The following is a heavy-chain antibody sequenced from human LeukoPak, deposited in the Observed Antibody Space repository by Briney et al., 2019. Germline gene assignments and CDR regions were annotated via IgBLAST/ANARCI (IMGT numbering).Heavy chain of an antibody. CDR2: FHPQNGET. J-gene: IGHJ4*02. CDR3: ATHMIAVRRQLEKPCFDY. Sequence: GSSVKVSCKVSGYTLTEISMHWLRQAPGKGLEWMGGFHPQNGETIYAHKLHGRVTMTEHTSTDTPYMELSSLRSEDTAVYYCATHMIAVRRQLEKPCFDYWGQGTLVAVSS. V-gene: IGHV1-24*01. CDR1: GYTLTEIS. D-gene: IGHD1-1*01.